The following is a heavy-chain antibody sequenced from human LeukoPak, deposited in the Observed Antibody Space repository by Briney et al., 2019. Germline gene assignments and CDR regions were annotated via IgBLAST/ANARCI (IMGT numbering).Heavy chain of an antibody. CDR1: GGTFSSYA. D-gene: IGHD3-9*01. V-gene: IGHV1-69*06. J-gene: IGHJ3*02. CDR2: IIPIFGTA. Sequence: SVKVSCKASGGTFSSYAISWVRQAPGQGLEWMGGIIPIFGTANYAQKFQGRVTITADKSTSTAYMELSSLRSEDTAVYYCARGADILTGPHPERGAFDIWGQGTMVTVSS. CDR3: ARGADILTGPHPERGAFDI.